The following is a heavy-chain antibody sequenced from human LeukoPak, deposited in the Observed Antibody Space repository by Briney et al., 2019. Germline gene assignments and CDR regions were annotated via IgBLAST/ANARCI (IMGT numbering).Heavy chain of an antibody. CDR1: GGFITIDY. Sequence: SETLSLTCTVSGGFITIDYWSWTRQPAGKGLEWIGRLHNSGTTKYNSSLESRVTMSLDTSKNQFSLKVTSVTAADTAVYYCARDRSRTFDYWGQGILVTVSP. D-gene: IGHD1-7*01. J-gene: IGHJ4*02. CDR3: ARDRSRTFDY. V-gene: IGHV4-4*07. CDR2: LHNSGTT.